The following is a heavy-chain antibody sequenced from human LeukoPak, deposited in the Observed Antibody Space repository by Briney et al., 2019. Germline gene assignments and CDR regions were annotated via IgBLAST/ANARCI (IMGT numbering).Heavy chain of an antibody. CDR2: IYYSGST. J-gene: IGHJ4*02. Sequence: SETLSLTSAVSGGSISSYYWSWIRQPPGKGLEWIGYIYYSGSTNYNPSLKSRVTISVDTSKNQFSLKLSSVTAADTAVYYCARTGSGWYGTFDYWGQGTLVTVSS. CDR1: GGSISSYY. CDR3: ARTGSGWYGTFDY. D-gene: IGHD6-19*01. V-gene: IGHV4-59*01.